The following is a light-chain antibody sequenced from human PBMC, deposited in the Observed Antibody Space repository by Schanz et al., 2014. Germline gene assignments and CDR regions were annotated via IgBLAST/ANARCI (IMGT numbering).Light chain of an antibody. V-gene: IGLV2-8*01. Sequence: QSALTQPPSASGSPGQSVTISCTGTSSDIGGYNYVSWYQQHPGEAPKLMLYEVTKRPSGVPDRFSGSKSGNTAFLTVSGLQAEDEADYYCSSYTSSSTPVFGGGTKLTVL. CDR3: SSYTSSSTPV. CDR1: SSDIGGYNY. J-gene: IGLJ2*01. CDR2: EVT.